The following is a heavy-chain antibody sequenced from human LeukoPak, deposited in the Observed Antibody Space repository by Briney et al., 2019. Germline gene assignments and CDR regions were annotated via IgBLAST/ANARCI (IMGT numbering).Heavy chain of an antibody. CDR1: GGSISSYY. Sequence: PSETLSLTCTVSGGSISSYYWGWIRQPPGKGLEWIGYIYYSGSTNYHPSLKSRVTISVNTSKNQFSLKPSSVTAADTAVYYCARDLGEDTAMVQWGQGTLVTVSS. V-gene: IGHV4-59*01. CDR2: IYYSGST. CDR3: ARDLGEDTAMVQ. D-gene: IGHD5-18*01. J-gene: IGHJ4*02.